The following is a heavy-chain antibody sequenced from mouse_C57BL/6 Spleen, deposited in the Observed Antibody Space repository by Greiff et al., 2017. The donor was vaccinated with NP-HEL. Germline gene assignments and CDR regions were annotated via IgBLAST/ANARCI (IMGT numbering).Heavy chain of an antibody. D-gene: IGHD2-5*01. CDR3: ASSYYSKKDYWYFDV. Sequence: QVQLQQSGAELVKPGASVKISCKASGYAFSSYWMNWVKQRPGKGLEWIGQIYPGDGDTNYNGKFKGKATLTADKSSSTAYMQLSSLTSEDSAVYFCASSYYSKKDYWYFDVWGTGTTVTVSS. CDR1: GYAFSSYW. V-gene: IGHV1-80*01. CDR2: IYPGDGDT. J-gene: IGHJ1*03.